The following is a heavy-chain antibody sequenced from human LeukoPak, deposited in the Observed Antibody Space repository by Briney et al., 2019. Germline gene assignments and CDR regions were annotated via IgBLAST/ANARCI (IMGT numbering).Heavy chain of an antibody. J-gene: IGHJ3*02. V-gene: IGHV1-2*02. CDR3: ARRDSASAFDI. CDR2: INPNSGGT. Sequence: ASVKVSCKASGYTFTGYYMHWVRQAPGQGLEWMGWINPNSGGTNYAQKFQGRVTMTRDTSVNTAYMELSSLRSEDTAVYYCARRDSASAFDIWGQGTMVTVSS. CDR1: GYTFTGYY. D-gene: IGHD3/OR15-3a*01.